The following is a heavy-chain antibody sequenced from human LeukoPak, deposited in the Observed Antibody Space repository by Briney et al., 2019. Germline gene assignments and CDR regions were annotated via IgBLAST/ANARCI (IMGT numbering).Heavy chain of an antibody. CDR1: GGSIGSSSYY. D-gene: IGHD1-26*01. Sequence: SETLSLTCAVSGGSIGSSSYYWGWIRQPPGKGLAWIGSIYYSGSTYYNPPLKSRVTISVDTSKNQFSLKLSSVTAADTAVYYCASLRERSYYARGFDYWGQGTLVTVSS. J-gene: IGHJ4*02. CDR2: IYYSGST. CDR3: ASLRERSYYARGFDY. V-gene: IGHV4-39*01.